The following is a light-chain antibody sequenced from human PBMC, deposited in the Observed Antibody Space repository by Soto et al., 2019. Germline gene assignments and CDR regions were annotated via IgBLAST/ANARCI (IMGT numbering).Light chain of an antibody. J-gene: IGKJ1*01. CDR3: LQYNNGPPWT. CDR2: GAS. V-gene: IGKV3-15*01. CDR1: QSVSSN. Sequence: EIVMTQSPATLSVSPGERATLSCRASQSVSSNLAWYQQKPGQAPRLLSYGASTRATGIPARFSGSGSGTEFTLTISSLQSEDFAVYYCLQYNNGPPWTFGQGTKVEIK.